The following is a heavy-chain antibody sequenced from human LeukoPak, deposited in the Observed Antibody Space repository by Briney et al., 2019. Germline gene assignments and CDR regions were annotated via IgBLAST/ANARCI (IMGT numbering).Heavy chain of an antibody. D-gene: IGHD3-10*02. CDR3: AGDLSGGSTDP. CDR1: GGSFSGYY. CDR2: INHSGST. V-gene: IGHV4-34*01. Sequence: SETLSLTCAVYGGSFSGYYWSWIRQPPGKGLEWIGEINHSGSTNYSPSLKSRVTISVDTSKNQFSLKLSSVTAADTAVYYCAGDLSGGSTDPWGQGTLVTVSS. J-gene: IGHJ5*02.